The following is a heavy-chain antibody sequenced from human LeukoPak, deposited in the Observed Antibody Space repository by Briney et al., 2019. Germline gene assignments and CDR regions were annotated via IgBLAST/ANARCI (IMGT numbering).Heavy chain of an antibody. CDR3: ARVGDDSRSDYFDY. D-gene: IGHD3-22*01. CDR1: GGTFSSYA. CDR2: IIPILGIA. J-gene: IGHJ4*02. V-gene: IGHV1-69*04. Sequence: GASVKVSCKASGGTFSSYAISWVRPAPGQGLEWMGRIIPILGIANYAQKFQGRVTITADKSTSTAYLELSSLRSGDTAVYYCARVGDDSRSDYFDYWGQGTLVTVSS.